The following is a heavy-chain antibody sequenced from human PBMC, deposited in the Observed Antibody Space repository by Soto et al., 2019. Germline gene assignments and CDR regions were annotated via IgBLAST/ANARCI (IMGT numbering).Heavy chain of an antibody. CDR1: GFTFSNYW. Sequence: GGSLRLSCAASGFTFSNYWMHWVRQVPGKGLVWVSRIKGDETSTGYADSVKGRFTISRDNAKNSLYLQMDSLRVEDTALYYCFNVAFGYWGRGTLVTVSS. CDR2: IKGDETST. CDR3: FNVAFGY. J-gene: IGHJ4*02. V-gene: IGHV3-74*01.